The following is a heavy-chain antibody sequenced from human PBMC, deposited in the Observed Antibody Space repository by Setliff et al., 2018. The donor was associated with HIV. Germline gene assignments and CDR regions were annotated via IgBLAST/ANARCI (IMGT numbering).Heavy chain of an antibody. D-gene: IGHD3-16*01. V-gene: IGHV4-34*01. CDR1: GGSLSNYY. CDR3: ARGGDTNALDY. CDR2: IKPSGGV. J-gene: IGHJ4*02. Sequence: PSETLSLTCGIYGGSLSNYYWSWIHQTPGKGLEWIGQIKPSGGVNYNPSLKSQITISGYTSKNQFSLKMASLVAADTAVYYCARGGDTNALDYWGQGTLVTVSS.